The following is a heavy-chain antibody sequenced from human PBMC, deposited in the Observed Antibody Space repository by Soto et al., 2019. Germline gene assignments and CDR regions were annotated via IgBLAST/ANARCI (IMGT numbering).Heavy chain of an antibody. V-gene: IGHV1-69*13. CDR1: GGTFSSYA. D-gene: IGHD1-26*01. CDR3: ARSWELRATFDY. CDR2: IIPIFGTA. J-gene: IGHJ4*02. Sequence: SVKVACKASGGTFSSYAISWVRQAPGQGLEWMGGIIPIFGTANYAQKFQGRVTITADESTSTAYMELSSLRSEDTAVYYCARSWELRATFDYWGQGTLVTVSS.